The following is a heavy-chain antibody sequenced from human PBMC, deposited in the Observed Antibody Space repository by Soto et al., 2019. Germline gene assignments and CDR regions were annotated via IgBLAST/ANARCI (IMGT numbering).Heavy chain of an antibody. CDR3: AREVFDSSGYPRFDY. J-gene: IGHJ4*02. CDR1: GFTFSSYG. D-gene: IGHD3-22*01. V-gene: IGHV3-33*01. CDR2: IWYDGSNK. Sequence: GGSLRLSCAASGFTFSSYGIHWVRQAPGKGLEWVAVIWYDGSNKYYADSVKGRFTISRDNSKNTMDLQMDSLRAEDTAVYYCAREVFDSSGYPRFDYWGQGTLVTVSS.